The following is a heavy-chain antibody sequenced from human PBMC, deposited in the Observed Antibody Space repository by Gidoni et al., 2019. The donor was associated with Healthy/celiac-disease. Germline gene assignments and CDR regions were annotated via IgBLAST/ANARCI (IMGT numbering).Heavy chain of an antibody. V-gene: IGHV3-30-3*01. D-gene: IGHD5-12*01. Sequence: QVQLVESGGGVVPPGRSLRLSCAAPGFPFSSYAMHWVRQAPGKGLEWVAVISYDGSNKYYADSVKGRFTISRDNSKNTLYLQMNSLRAEDTAVYYCARDGGLRVAYYFDYWGQGTLVTVSS. CDR2: ISYDGSNK. CDR1: GFPFSSYA. J-gene: IGHJ4*02. CDR3: ARDGGLRVAYYFDY.